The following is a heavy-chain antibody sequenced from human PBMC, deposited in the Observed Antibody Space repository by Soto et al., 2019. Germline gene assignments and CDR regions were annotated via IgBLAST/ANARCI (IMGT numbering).Heavy chain of an antibody. CDR1: GGSFSGYY. D-gene: IGHD3-10*01. CDR3: ARRYYGSGSPRPFDY. CDR2: INHSGST. V-gene: IGHV4-34*01. Sequence: QVQLQQWGAGLLKPSETLSLTCAVYGGSFSGYYWSWIRQPPGKGLEWIGEINHSGSTNYNPSLKSRVTISVDTSKNQFSLKLSSVTAADTAVYYCARRYYGSGSPRPFDYRGQGTLVTVSS. J-gene: IGHJ4*02.